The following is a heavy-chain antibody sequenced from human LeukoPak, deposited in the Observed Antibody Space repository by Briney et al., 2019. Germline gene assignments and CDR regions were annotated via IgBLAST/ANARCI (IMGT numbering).Heavy chain of an antibody. D-gene: IGHD1-26*01. CDR1: GDSISRYY. J-gene: IGHJ4*02. CDR3: AREITTTSRHFDS. V-gene: IGHV4-4*07. Sequence: SETLSLTCSVSGDSISRYYWSWIRQPAGKGLEWIGRMFTTENANYNPSLKNRITMSVDTSKNQFSLKLSSVTAADTATYYCAREITTTSRHFDSWGQGILVTVSS. CDR2: MFTTENA.